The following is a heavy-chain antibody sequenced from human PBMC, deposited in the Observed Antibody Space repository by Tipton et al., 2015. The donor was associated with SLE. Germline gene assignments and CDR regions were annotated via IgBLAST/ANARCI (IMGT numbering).Heavy chain of an antibody. CDR1: GDSISSGGHY. CDR3: VREVRRSYYFDY. J-gene: IGHJ4*02. CDR2: IYYTGAT. V-gene: IGHV4-31*03. Sequence: TLSLTCTVSGDSISSGGHYWSWIRQNPGKGLEWIGYIYYTGATYTNPSLGSRVSISVDTSKNQFSLNLSSVTAADTAVYFCVREVRRSYYFDYWGQGTLVTVSS.